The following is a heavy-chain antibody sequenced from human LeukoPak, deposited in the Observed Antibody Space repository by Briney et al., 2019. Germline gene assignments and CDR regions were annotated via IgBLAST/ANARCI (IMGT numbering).Heavy chain of an antibody. CDR2: VNPGYSDI. CDR3: GRHVDDSSGYYYRTMSYFDY. V-gene: IGHV5-51*01. D-gene: IGHD3-22*01. CDR1: GYSFTSYR. Sequence: GESLKISCKGSGYSFTSYRIGWVRQMPGKGLEWIGIVNPGYSDIRYSPSFQVQVTISSDNSISSAYLQGRSLRASDTAMYYCGRHVDDSSGYYYRTMSYFDYWGQGTLVNVSS. J-gene: IGHJ4*02.